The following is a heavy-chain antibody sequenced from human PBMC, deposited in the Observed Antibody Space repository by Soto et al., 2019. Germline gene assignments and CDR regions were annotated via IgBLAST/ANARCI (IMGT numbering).Heavy chain of an antibody. D-gene: IGHD2-8*01. Sequence: GGSLRLSCAASGFTFSSYSMNWVRQAPGKGLEWVSYISSSSSTIYYADSVKGRFTISRDNAKNSLYLQMNSLRDEDTAVYYCARDTICTNGVCYTWNYYYYYGMDVWGQGTTVTVSS. CDR2: ISSSSSTI. V-gene: IGHV3-48*02. CDR1: GFTFSSYS. CDR3: ARDTICTNGVCYTWNYYYYYGMDV. J-gene: IGHJ6*02.